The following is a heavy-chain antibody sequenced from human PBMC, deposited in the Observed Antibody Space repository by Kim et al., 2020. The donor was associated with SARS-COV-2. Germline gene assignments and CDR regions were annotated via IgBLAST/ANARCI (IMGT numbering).Heavy chain of an antibody. CDR2: INTGTGTP. CDR1: GYSFPNYA. J-gene: IGHJ4*02. CDR3: ARWNRAYDY. V-gene: IGHV7-4-1*02. Sequence: ASVKVSCKTSGYSFPNYAINWVRQAPGQGLEWMGWINTGTGTPRYSQAFLGRIVFSLDTSVSTTYLQITDLKTEDTGIYYCARWNRAYDYWGQGSLVTVSS. D-gene: IGHD1-1*01.